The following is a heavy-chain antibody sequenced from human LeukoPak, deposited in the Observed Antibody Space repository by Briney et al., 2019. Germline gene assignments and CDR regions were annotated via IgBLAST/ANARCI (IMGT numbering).Heavy chain of an antibody. V-gene: IGHV4-34*01. CDR3: ARQGIRYGSESYYMRGWFDP. CDR1: GGSFSGYY. Sequence: SETLYLTCAVYGGSFSGYYWSWIRQPPGKGLEWIGEINHSGNSNYNPSLKSRVTISVDTSKNQFSLKLSTVTAADTAIYYCARQGIRYGSESYYMRGWFDPWGQGTLVTVSS. D-gene: IGHD3-10*01. J-gene: IGHJ5*02. CDR2: INHSGNS.